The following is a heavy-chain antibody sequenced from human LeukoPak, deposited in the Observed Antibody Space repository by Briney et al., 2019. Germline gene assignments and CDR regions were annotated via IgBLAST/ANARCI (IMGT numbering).Heavy chain of an antibody. Sequence: GASVKVSCKASGYTFTSYGISWVRQAPGQGLEWMGWISAYNGNTNYAQKLQGRVTMTTDTSTSTAYMELRSLRSDDTAVYYCARDDPGAELELSHYWGQGTLVTVSS. V-gene: IGHV1-18*01. D-gene: IGHD1-7*01. CDR3: ARDDPGAELELSHY. CDR2: ISAYNGNT. J-gene: IGHJ4*02. CDR1: GYTFTSYG.